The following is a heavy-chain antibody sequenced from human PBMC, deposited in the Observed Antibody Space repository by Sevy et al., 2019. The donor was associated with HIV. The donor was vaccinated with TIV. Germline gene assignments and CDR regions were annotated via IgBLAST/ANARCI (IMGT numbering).Heavy chain of an antibody. CDR3: ARGLATADTPEYYFDS. V-gene: IGHV3-49*03. CDR1: GFIFDDYA. Sequence: GGSLRLSCTTSGFIFDDYAMSWFRQAPGKGLEWVAFITRNSYEAYGGTTDYAASVKGRFIISRDASKSIAYMHMNSLKTEDTAVYYCARGLATADTPEYYFDSWGQGTLVTVSS. CDR2: ITRNSYEAYGGTT. J-gene: IGHJ4*02. D-gene: IGHD5-12*01.